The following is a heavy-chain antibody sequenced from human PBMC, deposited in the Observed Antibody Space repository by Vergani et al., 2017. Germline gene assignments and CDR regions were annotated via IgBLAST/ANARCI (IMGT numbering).Heavy chain of an antibody. J-gene: IGHJ6*02. Sequence: EVQLLESGGDLVQPGGSLRLSCAASGFSFTTYAMSWVRQAPGKGLEWVSTINTNGDYTRYGDSVKGRFTISRDNSKSTLYLQMNSLRAEDTAIYYCARETDTGSSVSYNYYAMDVWGQGTTVSVSS. D-gene: IGHD3-9*01. CDR1: GFSFTTYA. CDR3: ARETDTGSSVSYNYYAMDV. V-gene: IGHV3-23*01. CDR2: INTNGDYT.